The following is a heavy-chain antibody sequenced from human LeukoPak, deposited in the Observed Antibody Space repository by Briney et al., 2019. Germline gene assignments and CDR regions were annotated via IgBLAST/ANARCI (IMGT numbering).Heavy chain of an antibody. CDR3: ARDSDFWSGDPGDINNWFDP. V-gene: IGHV1-18*01. CDR2: ISAYNGNT. J-gene: IGHJ5*02. Sequence: ASVKVSCKASGYTFTNFGISWVRQAPGQGLEWMGWISAYNGNTNYAQKFQGRVTITADESTSTAYMELSSLRSEDTAVYYCARDSDFWSGDPGDINNWFDPWGQGTLVTVSS. D-gene: IGHD3-3*01. CDR1: GYTFTNFG.